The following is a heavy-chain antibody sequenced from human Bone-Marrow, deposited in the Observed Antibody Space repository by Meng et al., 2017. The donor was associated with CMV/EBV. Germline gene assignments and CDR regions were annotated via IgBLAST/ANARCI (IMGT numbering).Heavy chain of an antibody. Sequence: EGSLRLSCAASGFTFSSYGMHWVRQAPGRGLEYVSAIGSDGSSTSYADSVKGRFTISRDNSKNTLFLQMGSLRAEDMAVYYCARGWDYWYFDLWGRGTLVTVSS. J-gene: IGHJ2*01. CDR2: IGSDGSST. D-gene: IGHD1-26*01. V-gene: IGHV3-64*02. CDR1: GFTFSSYG. CDR3: ARGWDYWYFDL.